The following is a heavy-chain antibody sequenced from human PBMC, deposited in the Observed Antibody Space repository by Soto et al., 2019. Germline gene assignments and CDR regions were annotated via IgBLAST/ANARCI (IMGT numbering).Heavy chain of an antibody. V-gene: IGHV3-53*01. D-gene: IGHD1-26*01. CDR3: ARAKGSYYYYGMDV. Sequence: GGSLRLSCAASGFTVSSNYMSWVRQAPGKGLEWVSVIYSGGSTYYADSVKGRFTVSRDNSKNTLYLQMNSLRAEDTAVYYCARAKGSYYYYGMDVWGQGTTVTVSS. J-gene: IGHJ6*02. CDR1: GFTVSSNY. CDR2: IYSGGST.